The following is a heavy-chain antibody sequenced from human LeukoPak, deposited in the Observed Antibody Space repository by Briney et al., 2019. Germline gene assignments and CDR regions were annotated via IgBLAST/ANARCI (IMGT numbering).Heavy chain of an antibody. CDR2: IIPIFGTA. CDR1: GGTFSSYA. D-gene: IGHD3-10*01. J-gene: IGHJ6*03. CDR3: ARGRGLANYYYYMDV. V-gene: IGHV1-69*05. Sequence: SVKVSCKASGGTFSSYAISWVRQAPGQGLEWMGGIIPIFGTANYAQKFQGRVTITTDESTSTAYMELSSLRSEDTAVYYCARGRGLANYYYYMDVWGKGTSVTVSS.